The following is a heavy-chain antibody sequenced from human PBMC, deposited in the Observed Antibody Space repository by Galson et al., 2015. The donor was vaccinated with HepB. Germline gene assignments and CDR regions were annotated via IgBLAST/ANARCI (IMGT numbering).Heavy chain of an antibody. CDR1: GGSISSGGYY. CDR2: IYYSGST. V-gene: IGHV4-31*03. CDR3: ARHSRRYSSPVGYYGMDV. J-gene: IGHJ6*02. D-gene: IGHD6-13*01. Sequence: TLSLTCTVSGGSISSGGYYWSWIRQHPGKGLEWIGYIYYSGSTYYNPSLKSRVTISVDTSKNQFSLKLSSVTAADTAVYYCARHSRRYSSPVGYYGMDVWGQGTTVTVSS.